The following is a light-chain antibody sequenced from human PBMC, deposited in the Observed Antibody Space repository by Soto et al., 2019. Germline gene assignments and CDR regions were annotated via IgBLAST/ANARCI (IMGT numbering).Light chain of an antibody. CDR3: SSYVNFITLV. CDR1: SSDVGGYNY. Sequence: QSVLTQPASVSGSPGQSIAISCTGTSSDVGGYNYVSWYQQHPGKAPKLMIYDVSNRPSGVSNRFSGSKSGNTASLTISGLQSEDEGDYYCSSYVNFITLVFGNGTNVTVL. V-gene: IGLV2-14*01. J-gene: IGLJ1*01. CDR2: DVS.